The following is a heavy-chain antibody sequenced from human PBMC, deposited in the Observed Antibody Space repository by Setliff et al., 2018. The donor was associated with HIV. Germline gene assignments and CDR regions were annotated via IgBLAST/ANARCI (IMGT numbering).Heavy chain of an antibody. J-gene: IGHJ4*02. CDR1: GFTFSYAW. D-gene: IGHD3-3*01. CDR3: RSQVGDNSFWSGIVT. Sequence: GGSLRLSCAASGFTFSYAWMSWVRQAPGKGLEWVGRIKSKTDDGSIDYAVPVKGRFTISRDDSKNTLYLQMNGLQTEDTAVYYCRSQVGDNSFWSGIVTWGQGTLVTVSS. CDR2: IKSKTDDGSI. V-gene: IGHV3-15*01.